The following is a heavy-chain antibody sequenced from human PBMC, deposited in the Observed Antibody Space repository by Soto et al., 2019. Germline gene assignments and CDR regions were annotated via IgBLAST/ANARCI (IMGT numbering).Heavy chain of an antibody. CDR3: ATASAYYYYGMDV. CDR2: IYHSGST. J-gene: IGHJ6*02. CDR1: GGSISSGGYS. Sequence: QLQLQESGSGLVKPSQTLSLTCAVSGGSISSGGYSWSWIRQPPGKGLEWIGYIYHSGSTYYNPSLKSRVTISVDRSKNQCSLKLSSVTAADTAVYYCATASAYYYYGMDVWGQGTTVTVSS. V-gene: IGHV4-30-2*01.